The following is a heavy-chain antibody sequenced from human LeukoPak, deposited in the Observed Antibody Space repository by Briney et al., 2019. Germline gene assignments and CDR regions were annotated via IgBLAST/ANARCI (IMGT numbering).Heavy chain of an antibody. CDR1: GHTFTSYY. V-gene: IGHV1-46*03. J-gene: IGHJ4*02. Sequence: ASVKVSCKASGHTFTSYYMHWVRQAPGQGLDWMGIINPSGGSTSYAQKFQGRVTMTRDTSTSTVYMELSSLRSEDTAVYYCARDKEPFMTTVTPGYWGQGTLVTVSS. D-gene: IGHD4-17*01. CDR2: INPSGGST. CDR3: ARDKEPFMTTVTPGY.